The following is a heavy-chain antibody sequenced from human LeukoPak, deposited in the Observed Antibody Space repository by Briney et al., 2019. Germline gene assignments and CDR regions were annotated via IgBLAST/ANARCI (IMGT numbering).Heavy chain of an antibody. Sequence: GGSLRLSCAASGFRFDDHGMSWIRQVPGKGLEWVSGINWNGASTGYGDSVKGRFTISRDNAKNSLYLQMNSLRAEDTALYYCAGGDRNGWYFDYWGQGILVTVSS. CDR1: GFRFDDHG. CDR3: AGGDRNGWYFDY. CDR2: INWNGAST. V-gene: IGHV3-20*04. D-gene: IGHD6-19*01. J-gene: IGHJ4*02.